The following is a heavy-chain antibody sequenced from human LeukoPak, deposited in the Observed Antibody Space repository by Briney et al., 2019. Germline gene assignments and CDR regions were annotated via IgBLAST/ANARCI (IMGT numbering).Heavy chain of an antibody. J-gene: IGHJ4*02. CDR2: IYYSGST. V-gene: IGHV4-39*01. CDR3: ARRDSSGWYYFDY. CDR1: GGSISSSSYY. D-gene: IGHD6-19*01. Sequence: SETLSLTCTVSGGSISSSSYYWGWIRQPPGKGLEWSGSIYYSGSTYYNPSLESRVTISVDTSKNQFSLKLSSVTAADTAVYYCARRDSSGWYYFDYWGQGTLVTVSS.